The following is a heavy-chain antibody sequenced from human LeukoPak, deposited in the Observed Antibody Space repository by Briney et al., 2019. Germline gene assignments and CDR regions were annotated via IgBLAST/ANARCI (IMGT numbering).Heavy chain of an antibody. CDR1: GGSISSFF. CDR2: IYDNRIS. D-gene: IGHD3-10*01. V-gene: IGHV4-59*01. J-gene: IGHJ5*02. CDR3: ARDKDIYYGSGRFDP. Sequence: SETLSLTCTVSGGSISSFFWSWIRQPPGKGLEWIGHIYDNRISNYNPSLKSRVMISADTSKNQFSLKLRSVTAADTAVYYCARDKDIYYGSGRFDPWGQGTLVTVSS.